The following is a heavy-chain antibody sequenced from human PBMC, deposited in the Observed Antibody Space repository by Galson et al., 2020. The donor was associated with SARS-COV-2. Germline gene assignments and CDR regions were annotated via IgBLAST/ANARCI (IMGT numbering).Heavy chain of an antibody. CDR1: GLVFNTDP. Sequence: GGSLRLSCAASGLVFNTDPMNWVRQAPGKGLEWISNIRAEGDAYYEASVKGRFTSSRDNAKNSLYLQMNTLRADDTAIYYCARDTFYGFDYWGQGVLVTVSS. J-gene: IGHJ4*02. CDR2: IRAEGDA. CDR3: ARDTFYGFDY. V-gene: IGHV3-21*06. D-gene: IGHD3-10*01.